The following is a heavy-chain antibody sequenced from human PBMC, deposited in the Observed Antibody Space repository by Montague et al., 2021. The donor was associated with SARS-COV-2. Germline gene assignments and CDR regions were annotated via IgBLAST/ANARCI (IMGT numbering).Heavy chain of an antibody. CDR3: ARGARQGDGFHLGSFDS. CDR2: INHSGST. Sequence: SETLSLTCAVYGGSFSGYYWNWIRQPPGKGLEWIGEINHSGSTNYNPSLKSRVTMSVDTSKNQFSLKLSSVTAADTAVYYCARGARQGDGFHLGSFDSWGQGTLVTVSS. J-gene: IGHJ4*02. CDR1: GGSFSGYY. V-gene: IGHV4-34*01. D-gene: IGHD2-21*01.